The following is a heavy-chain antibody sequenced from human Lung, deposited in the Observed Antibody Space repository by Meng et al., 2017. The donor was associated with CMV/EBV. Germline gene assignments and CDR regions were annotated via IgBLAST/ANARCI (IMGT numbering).Heavy chain of an antibody. V-gene: IGHV3-23*01. CDR1: GFTFSNY. J-gene: IGHJ4*02. D-gene: IGHD2-8*02. CDR3: APSITGVAGV. CDR2: ISTTGVNT. Sequence: GESXKISCAASGFTFSNYMNWVRQAPGKGLEWVSTISTTGVNTYYADSVKGRFTISRDNSKNTLYLQMNSLRAEDTAVYYCAPSITGVAGVWGQGNLVNGYS.